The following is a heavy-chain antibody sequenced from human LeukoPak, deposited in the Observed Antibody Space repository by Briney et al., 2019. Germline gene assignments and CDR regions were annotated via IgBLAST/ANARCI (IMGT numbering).Heavy chain of an antibody. Sequence: ASVKVSCKASGYTFTSYYMHWVRQAPGQGLEWMGIINPSGGSTSYAQKFQGRVTMTRDTSTSTVYMELSSLRSEDTAVYYCARERVTMVRGWHNWFDPWGQGTLVTVSS. CDR1: GYTFTSYY. CDR3: ARERVTMVRGWHNWFDP. V-gene: IGHV1-46*01. D-gene: IGHD3-10*01. J-gene: IGHJ5*02. CDR2: INPSGGST.